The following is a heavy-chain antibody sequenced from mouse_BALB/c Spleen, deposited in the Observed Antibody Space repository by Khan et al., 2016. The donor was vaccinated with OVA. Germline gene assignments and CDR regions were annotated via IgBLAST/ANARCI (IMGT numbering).Heavy chain of an antibody. V-gene: IGHV1-77*01. CDR3: ARGDGYYVYFDY. Sequence: QVQLKESGPELVKPGASVKMSCKASGYTFTYYVITWVKQRTGQGLEWIGEIYPGSDNAYYNERFKGKATLTADKSSNTTHMQLSSLVSEDSAVYCCARGDGYYVYFDYWGQGTTLTVSS. CDR2: IYPGSDNA. J-gene: IGHJ2*01. CDR1: GYTFTYYV. D-gene: IGHD2-3*01.